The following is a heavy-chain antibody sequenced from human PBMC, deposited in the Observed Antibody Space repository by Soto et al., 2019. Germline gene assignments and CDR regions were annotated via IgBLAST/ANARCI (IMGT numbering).Heavy chain of an antibody. CDR2: IKQDGSEK. V-gene: IGHV3-7*05. CDR3: ARDLISATWFDY. Sequence: PGGSLRLSCAASGFTFSSYWMSWVRQAPGKGLEWVANIKQDGSEKYYVDSVKGRFTISRDNPKNSLYLQLNSLRAEDTAVYYCARDLISATWFDYWGQGTLVTVAS. CDR1: GFTFSSYW. D-gene: IGHD2-15*01. J-gene: IGHJ4*02.